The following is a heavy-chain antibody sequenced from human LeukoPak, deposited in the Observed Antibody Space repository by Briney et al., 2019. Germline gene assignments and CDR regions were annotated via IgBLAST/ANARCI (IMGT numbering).Heavy chain of an antibody. CDR2: ISGNGGST. J-gene: IGHJ4*02. V-gene: IGHV3-23*01. Sequence: PGGSLRLSCAASGFTFSTYALSWVRQAPGKGLEWVSAISGNGGSTYYADSVRGRFTISRDNPKNTLYLQMNSLRAEDTALYYCTTAPSHSSSWYERNYWGQGTRVTVSS. CDR1: GFTFSTYA. D-gene: IGHD6-13*01. CDR3: TTAPSHSSSWYERNY.